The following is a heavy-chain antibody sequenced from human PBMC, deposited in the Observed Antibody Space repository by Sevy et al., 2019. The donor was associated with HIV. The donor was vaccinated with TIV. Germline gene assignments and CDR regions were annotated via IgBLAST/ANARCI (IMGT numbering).Heavy chain of an antibody. CDR2: ISYDGHMK. V-gene: IGHV3-30*19. CDR3: ARGGSGSFDPFYYYYDMDV. J-gene: IGHJ6*02. CDR1: GFTFSGYG. D-gene: IGHD3-10*01. Sequence: GGSLRLSCAASGFTFSGYGMHWVRQAPGKGLEWVAVISYDGHMKYYADSVKGRFTISRDNSKSALYMDMNSLRPDDTARYYCARGGSGSFDPFYYYYDMDVWGQGTTVTVSS.